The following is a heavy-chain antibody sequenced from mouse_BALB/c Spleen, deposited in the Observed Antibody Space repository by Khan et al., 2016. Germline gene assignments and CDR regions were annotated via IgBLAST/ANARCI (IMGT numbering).Heavy chain of an antibody. Sequence: LVKTGASVKISCKAAGYSFTGYYIHWVKQSHGKGLEWIGYISCYNGATNYNQKFRGKATFTVDTSYSTAYMQFNSLTSEDSAVYYSARGGYDGYYAMDYWGQGTSVTVSS. J-gene: IGHJ4*01. CDR1: GYSFTGYY. V-gene: IGHV1S34*01. CDR3: ARGGYDGYYAMDY. CDR2: ISCYNGAT. D-gene: IGHD2-2*01.